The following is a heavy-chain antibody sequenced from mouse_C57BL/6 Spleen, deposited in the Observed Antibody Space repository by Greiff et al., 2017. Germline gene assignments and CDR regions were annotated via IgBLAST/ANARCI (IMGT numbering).Heavy chain of an antibody. CDR2: IYPRDGST. Sequence: VQRVESGPELVKPGASVKLSCKASGYTFTSYDITWVQQRPGQGLEWIGWIYPRDGSTKYNEKFKGKATLTVDTSSSTAYMELHSLTSEDSAVYFCAKGSSMDYWGQGTSVTVSS. CDR3: AKGSSMDY. CDR1: GYTFTSYD. V-gene: IGHV1-85*01. J-gene: IGHJ4*01.